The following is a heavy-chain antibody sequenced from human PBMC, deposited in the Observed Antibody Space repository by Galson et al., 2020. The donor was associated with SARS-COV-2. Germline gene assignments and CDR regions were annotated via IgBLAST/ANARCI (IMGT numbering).Heavy chain of an antibody. CDR3: ARGPAAAGAGAIYYYYGMDV. Sequence: SQTLSLTCAISGDSVSSNSAAWNWIRQSPSRGLEWLGRTYYRSKWYNDYAVSVKSRITINPDTSKNQFSLQLNSVTPEDTAVYYCARGPAAAGAGAIYYYYGMDVWGQGTTVTVSS. CDR2: TYYRSKWYN. V-gene: IGHV6-1*01. J-gene: IGHJ6*02. D-gene: IGHD2-2*01. CDR1: GDSVSSNSAA.